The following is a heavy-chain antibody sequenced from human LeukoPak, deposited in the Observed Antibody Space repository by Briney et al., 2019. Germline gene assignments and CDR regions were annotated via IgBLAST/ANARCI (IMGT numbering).Heavy chain of an antibody. Sequence: GGSLRLSCAASGLTFSSYWMNWVRQAPGKGLEWVASIEQDGSDKFYVDSVKGRFSMSRDNAKNSLYLQMDGLRAEDTAVYYCARAFTSNPNWFDPWGQGTLVTVSS. CDR3: ARAFTSNPNWFDP. CDR1: GLTFSSYW. D-gene: IGHD4-11*01. J-gene: IGHJ5*02. CDR2: IEQDGSDK. V-gene: IGHV3-7*05.